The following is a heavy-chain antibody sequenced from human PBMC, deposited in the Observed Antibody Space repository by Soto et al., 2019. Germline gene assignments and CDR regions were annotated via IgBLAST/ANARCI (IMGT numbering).Heavy chain of an antibody. CDR1: GGSVSSGSYY. J-gene: IGHJ6*02. CDR3: ARDLRGSSSSGYYYYGMDV. Sequence: SETLSLTCTVSGGSVSSGSYYWSWIRQHPGKGLGWIGYIYYSGSTYYNPSLKSRVTISVDTSKNQFSLKLSSVTAADTAVYYCARDLRGSSSSGYYYYGMDVWGQGTTVTVSS. V-gene: IGHV4-31*03. D-gene: IGHD6-6*01. CDR2: IYYSGST.